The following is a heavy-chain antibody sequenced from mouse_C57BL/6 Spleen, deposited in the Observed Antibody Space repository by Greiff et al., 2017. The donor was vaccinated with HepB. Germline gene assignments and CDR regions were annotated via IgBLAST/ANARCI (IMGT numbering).Heavy chain of an antibody. J-gene: IGHJ3*01. CDR3: ARGSIYGGYWGFAY. CDR1: GYTFTSYW. V-gene: IGHV1-55*01. Sequence: QVQLQQPGAELVKPGASVKMSCKASGYTFTSYWITWVKQRPGQGLEWIGDIYPGSGSTNYNEKFKSKATLTVDTSSSTAYMQLSSLTSEDPAVYYCARGSIYGGYWGFAYWGQGTLVTVSA. D-gene: IGHD2-3*01. CDR2: IYPGSGST.